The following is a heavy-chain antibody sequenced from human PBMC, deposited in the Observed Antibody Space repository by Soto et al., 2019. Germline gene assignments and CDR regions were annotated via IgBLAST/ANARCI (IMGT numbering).Heavy chain of an antibody. CDR1: CGSISSGGYY. CDR3: ARAGGCSSTGCYSLGAHFDY. Sequence: QVQLQESGPGLVKPSQTLFLTCTVSCGSISSGGYYWSWIRQHPGKGLEWIAYIDYSGSTYYNLALKSRVPISVDTAKNQCSLKVSSVTAGDTAVYYCARAGGCSSTGCYSLGAHFDYWGQGTLVTVSS. CDR2: IDYSGST. J-gene: IGHJ4*02. D-gene: IGHD2-2*01. V-gene: IGHV4-31*03.